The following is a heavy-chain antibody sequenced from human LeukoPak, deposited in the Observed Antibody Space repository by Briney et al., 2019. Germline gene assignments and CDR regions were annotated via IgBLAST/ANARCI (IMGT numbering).Heavy chain of an antibody. D-gene: IGHD1-26*01. V-gene: IGHV3-21*01. CDR3: ARGGIGLLDY. CDR1: GFTFSSYS. Sequence: KPGGSLRLSCAASGFTFSSYSMNWVRQAPGEGLEWVSSIISTSTYIYYADSVKGRFTISRDNAKNSLYLQMNSLRAEDTAVYYCARGGIGLLDYWGQGTLVTVSS. CDR2: IISTSTYI. J-gene: IGHJ4*02.